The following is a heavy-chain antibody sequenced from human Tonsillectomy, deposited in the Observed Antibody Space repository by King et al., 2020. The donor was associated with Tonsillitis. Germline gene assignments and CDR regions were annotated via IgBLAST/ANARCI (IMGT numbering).Heavy chain of an antibody. Sequence: LTLKESGPALVKPPQTLTLTCTFSGFSLSTSGMCVSWIRQPPGKALEWLALIDWDDDKYYSTSLKTRLTISKDTSKNQVVLTMTNMDPVDTATYYCVRLNTDFWSGYADYWGQGTLVTVSS. CDR1: GFSLSTSGMC. CDR3: VRLNTDFWSGYADY. D-gene: IGHD3-3*01. V-gene: IGHV2-70*01. CDR2: IDWDDDK. J-gene: IGHJ4*02.